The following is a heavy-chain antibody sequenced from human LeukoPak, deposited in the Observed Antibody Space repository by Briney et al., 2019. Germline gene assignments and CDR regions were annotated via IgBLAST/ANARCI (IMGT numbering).Heavy chain of an antibody. D-gene: IGHD3-3*01. CDR1: GFTFSSYS. CDR3: ARDNAYYDFWSGYSDYYGMDV. J-gene: IGHJ6*02. V-gene: IGHV3-48*01. Sequence: GGSLRLSCAAPGFTFSSYSMNWVRQAPGKGLEWVSYISSSSSTIYYADSVKGRFTISRDNAKNSLYLQMNSLRAEDTAVYYCARDNAYYDFWSGYSDYYGMDVWGQGTTVTVSS. CDR2: ISSSSSTI.